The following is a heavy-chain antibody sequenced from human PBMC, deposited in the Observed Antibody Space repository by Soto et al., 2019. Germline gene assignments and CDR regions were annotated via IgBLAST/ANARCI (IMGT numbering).Heavy chain of an antibody. CDR2: ITSRGNYI. Sequence: EVQLVESGGGLVQPGGSLRLSCAASGFTFSSYSMNWVRQAPGKGLEWVSSITSRGNYIYYADSVKGRFTISRDNAKDSLYLQMNSLRGEDTAVYYCAREVWSYPQGAPDYWGQGTLVTVSS. V-gene: IGHV3-21*01. CDR1: GFTFSSYS. D-gene: IGHD2-21*01. J-gene: IGHJ4*02. CDR3: AREVWSYPQGAPDY.